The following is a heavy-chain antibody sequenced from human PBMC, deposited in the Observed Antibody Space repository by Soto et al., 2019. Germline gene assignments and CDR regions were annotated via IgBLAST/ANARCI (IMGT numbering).Heavy chain of an antibody. Sequence: PSETLSLTCTVSGGSISSGGYYWSWIRQHPGKGLEWIGYIYYSGSTYYNPSLKSRVTISVDTSKNQFSLKLSSVTAADTAVYYCARDVAAVAGYYYYGMDVWGQGTTVTVSS. CDR1: GGSISSGGYY. D-gene: IGHD6-19*01. J-gene: IGHJ6*02. CDR3: ARDVAAVAGYYYYGMDV. CDR2: IYYSGST. V-gene: IGHV4-31*03.